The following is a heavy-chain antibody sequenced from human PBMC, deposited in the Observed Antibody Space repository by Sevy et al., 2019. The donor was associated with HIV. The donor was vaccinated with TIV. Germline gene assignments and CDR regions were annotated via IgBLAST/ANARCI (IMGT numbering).Heavy chain of an antibody. CDR2: IGTAGDT. Sequence: LSLTCAASGFTFSSYDMHWVRQATGKGLEWVSAIGTAGDTYYPGSVKGRFTISRENAKNSLYLQMNSLRAGDTAVYYCARAKPYYYGSGSYPSGGYYYYGMDVWGQGTTVTVSS. D-gene: IGHD3-10*01. CDR3: ARAKPYYYGSGSYPSGGYYYYGMDV. J-gene: IGHJ6*02. V-gene: IGHV3-13*01. CDR1: GFTFSSYD.